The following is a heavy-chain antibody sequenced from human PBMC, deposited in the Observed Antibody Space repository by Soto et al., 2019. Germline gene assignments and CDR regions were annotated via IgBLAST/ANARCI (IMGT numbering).Heavy chain of an antibody. J-gene: IGHJ4*02. Sequence: SETLSLTCAVYGGSFSANYWTWIRQPPGKGLEWIGEINHRGSTNYSPSLKNRVTISVDTSNNHFSLKLTSVTAADTAVYYCASARFDYWGRGILVTSPQ. V-gene: IGHV4-34*01. CDR2: INHRGST. CDR3: ASARFDY. CDR1: GGSFSANY.